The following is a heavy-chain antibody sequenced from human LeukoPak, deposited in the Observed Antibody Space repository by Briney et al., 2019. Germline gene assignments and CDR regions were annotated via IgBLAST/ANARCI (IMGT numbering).Heavy chain of an antibody. CDR2: ISWNSGRI. CDR1: GFTFDDYA. CDR3: AKDMRAYYYYGMDV. V-gene: IGHV3-9*01. Sequence: GGSLRLSCAASGFTFDDYAMHWVRQAAGKGLEWVSGISWNSGRIGYADSVKGRFTISRDNAKNSLYLQMNSLRTEDTALYYCAKDMRAYYYYGMDVWGQGTTVTVSS. J-gene: IGHJ6*02.